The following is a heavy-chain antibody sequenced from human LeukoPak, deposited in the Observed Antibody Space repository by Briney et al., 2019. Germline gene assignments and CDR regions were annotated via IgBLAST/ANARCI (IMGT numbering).Heavy chain of an antibody. V-gene: IGHV4-59*01. CDR3: ARGADSSGYYSILYFDY. CDR2: IYYSGST. Sequence: SETLSLTCTVSGGSISSYYWNWIRQPPGKGLEWIGYIYYSGSTNYNPSLKSRVTISVDTSKNQFSLKLSSVTAADTAVYYCARGADSSGYYSILYFDYWGQGTLVTVSS. D-gene: IGHD3-22*01. CDR1: GGSISSYY. J-gene: IGHJ4*02.